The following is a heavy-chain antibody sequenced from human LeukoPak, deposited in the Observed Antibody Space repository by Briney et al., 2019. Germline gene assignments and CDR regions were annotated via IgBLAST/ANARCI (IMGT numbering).Heavy chain of an antibody. D-gene: IGHD3-3*01. J-gene: IGHJ4*02. CDR3: ARSPLEYDFWSGRHYYFDY. CDR2: IYTSGST. Sequence: SETLSLTCTVSGGSISSGNYFWGWIRQRAGKGLEWIGRIYTSGSTNYNPSLKSRVTISVDTSKNQFSLKLSSVTAADTAVYYCARSPLEYDFWSGRHYYFDYWGQGTLVTVSS. V-gene: IGHV4-61*02. CDR1: GGSISSGNYF.